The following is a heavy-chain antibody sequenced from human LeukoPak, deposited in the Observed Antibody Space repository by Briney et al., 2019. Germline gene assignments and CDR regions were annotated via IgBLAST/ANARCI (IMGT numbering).Heavy chain of an antibody. CDR2: INQDGNEK. V-gene: IGHV3-7*02. D-gene: IGHD3-10*01. J-gene: IGHJ6*02. CDR1: GFTFSSYW. Sequence: GGSLRLSCAASGFTFSSYWVSWVRQAPGTGLEWVANINQDGNEKYSVDSVKGRFTVSRDNAKNSLYLEMNSLRADDTGVYYCALSMVRGPFSFYYYGVDVWGPGTAVTVSS. CDR3: ALSMVRGPFSFYYYGVDV.